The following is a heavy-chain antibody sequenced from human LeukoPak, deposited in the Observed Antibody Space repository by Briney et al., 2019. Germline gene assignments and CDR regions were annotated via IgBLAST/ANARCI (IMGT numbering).Heavy chain of an antibody. CDR1: GFTFDDYA. V-gene: IGHV3-9*01. CDR2: ISWNSGSI. J-gene: IGHJ4*02. D-gene: IGHD1-26*01. Sequence: GRSLRLSCAASGFTFDDYAMHWVRQAPGKGLEWVSGISWNSGSIGYADSVKGRFTISRDNSKNTLYLQMNSLRAEDTAVYYCAKDYSGSSDYWGQGTLVTVSS. CDR3: AKDYSGSSDY.